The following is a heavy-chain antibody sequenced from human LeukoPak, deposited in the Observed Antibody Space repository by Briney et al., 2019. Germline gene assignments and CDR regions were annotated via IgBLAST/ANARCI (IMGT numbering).Heavy chain of an antibody. CDR3: ARLGFCSGGSCPYYFGY. D-gene: IGHD2-15*01. Sequence: GASVKVSCKASGYTFTGYYMHWVRQAPGQGLEWMGWINPNSGGTNYAQKFQGRVTMTRDTSISTAYMELSGLRSDDTAVYYCARLGFCSGGSCPYYFGYWGQGTLVTVSS. CDR1: GYTFTGYY. V-gene: IGHV1-2*02. CDR2: INPNSGGT. J-gene: IGHJ4*02.